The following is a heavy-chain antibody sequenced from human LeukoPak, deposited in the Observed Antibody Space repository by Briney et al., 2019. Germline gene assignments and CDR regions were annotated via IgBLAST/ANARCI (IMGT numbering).Heavy chain of an antibody. CDR3: ARSRYYDFWSYDY. V-gene: IGHV4-59*01. J-gene: IGHJ4*02. CDR2: IYYSGST. D-gene: IGHD3-3*01. Sequence: SETLSLICTVSGGSISTYYWSWIRQPPGKGLEWIGYIYYSGSTNYNPSLKSRVTILVDTSKNQFSLNLSSVTAADTAAYYCARSRYYDFWSYDYWGRGTLVTVSS. CDR1: GGSISTYY.